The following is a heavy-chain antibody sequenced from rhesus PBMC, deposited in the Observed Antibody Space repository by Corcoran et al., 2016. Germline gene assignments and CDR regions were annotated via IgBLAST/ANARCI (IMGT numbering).Heavy chain of an antibody. J-gene: IGHJ2*01. CDR2: ILPLVGIT. Sequence: QVQLVQSGAEVKKPGASVKVSCKASGFTFGSYAINWVRQAPGQGLEWMGVILPLVGITNYAEKFQGRVTITAETSTSTAYMELSSRRSEDTAVYYCARGLATYWYFDLWGPGTPITISS. CDR1: GFTFGSYA. V-gene: IGHV1-198*02. D-gene: IGHD1-38*01. CDR3: ARGLATYWYFDL.